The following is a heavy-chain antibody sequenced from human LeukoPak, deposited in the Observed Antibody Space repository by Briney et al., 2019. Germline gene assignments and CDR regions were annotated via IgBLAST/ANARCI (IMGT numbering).Heavy chain of an antibody. CDR1: GYTFTSYD. CDR2: MNPNSGNT. V-gene: IGHV1-8*03. CDR3: AREGYCSSTSCYGGGMDAFDI. D-gene: IGHD2-2*01. J-gene: IGHJ3*02. Sequence: ASVKVSCKASGYTFTSYDINWVRQATGQGLEWMGWMNPNSGNTGYAQKFQGRVTITRNTSISTAYMELSSLRSEDTAVYYCAREGYCSSTSCYGGGMDAFDIWGQGTMVTVSS.